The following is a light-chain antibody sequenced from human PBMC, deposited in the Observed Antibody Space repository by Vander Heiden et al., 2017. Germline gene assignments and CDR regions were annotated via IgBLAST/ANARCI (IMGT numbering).Light chain of an antibody. CDR2: GAS. V-gene: IGKV3-20*01. J-gene: IGKJ4*01. Sequence: EIVLTPPPGTLSLSPGERATLSCRASQSVSSSYLAWYQQKPGQAPRLLIYGASSRPTGTPERCSGSGSGKVFTLIISRLDDEDVAVYYRQQYDSSPLTFGQGTKVEIK. CDR1: QSVSSSY. CDR3: QQYDSSPLT.